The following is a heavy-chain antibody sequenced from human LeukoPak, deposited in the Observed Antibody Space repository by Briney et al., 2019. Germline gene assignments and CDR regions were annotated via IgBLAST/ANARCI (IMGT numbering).Heavy chain of an antibody. J-gene: IGHJ6*03. D-gene: IGHD3-10*01. Sequence: GRSLRLSCAASGFTFSTYAMHWVRQAPGKGLEWVANIKQDGSEKYYVDSVKGRFIISRDNTKNSLYLQVNSLRAEDTAVYYCARDWNDSGTAMDVWGKGTTVTISS. V-gene: IGHV3-7*01. CDR1: GFTFSTYA. CDR2: IKQDGSEK. CDR3: ARDWNDSGTAMDV.